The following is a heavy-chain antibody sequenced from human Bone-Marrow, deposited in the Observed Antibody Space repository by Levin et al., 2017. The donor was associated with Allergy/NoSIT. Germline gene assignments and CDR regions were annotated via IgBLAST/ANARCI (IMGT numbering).Heavy chain of an antibody. CDR3: AKDEGTNIVGATTRYFDY. Sequence: SCAASGFTFSSYGMHWVRQAPGKGLEWVAVISYDGSNKYYADSVKGRFTISRDNSKNTLYLQMNSLRAEDTAVYYCAKDEGTNIVGATTRYFDYWGQGTLVTVSS. CDR1: GFTFSSYG. D-gene: IGHD1-26*01. J-gene: IGHJ4*02. CDR2: ISYDGSNK. V-gene: IGHV3-30*18.